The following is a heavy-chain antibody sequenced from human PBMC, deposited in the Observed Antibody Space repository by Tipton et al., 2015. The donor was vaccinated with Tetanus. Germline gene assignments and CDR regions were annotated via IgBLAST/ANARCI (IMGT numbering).Heavy chain of an antibody. CDR3: ARGHGSGRNSFRFEY. J-gene: IGHJ4*02. CDR2: IYYSGST. D-gene: IGHD3-10*01. CDR1: GDSISRSRYF. Sequence: TLSLTCTVSGDSISRSRYFWNWIRQRPGKGPEWIGYIYYSGSTYYNPSFKSRVTISVNMAKKQFSLKLNSVTAADTAVYYCARGHGSGRNSFRFEYWGQGTLVTVSS. V-gene: IGHV4-30-4*01.